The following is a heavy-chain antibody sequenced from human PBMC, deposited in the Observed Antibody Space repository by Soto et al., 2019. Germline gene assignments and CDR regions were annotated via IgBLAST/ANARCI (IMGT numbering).Heavy chain of an antibody. CDR3: ARGRILTGYYKGLKPYFDY. CDR2: INHSGST. J-gene: IGHJ4*02. CDR1: GGSFSGYY. D-gene: IGHD3-9*01. Sequence: SETLSLTCAVSGGSFSGYYWSWIRQPPGKGLEWIGEINHSGSTNYNPSLKSRFTLSVDTSKNLFSLKLSSVTAADTAVYFCARGRILTGYYKGLKPYFDYWGQGTLVTVSS. V-gene: IGHV4-34*01.